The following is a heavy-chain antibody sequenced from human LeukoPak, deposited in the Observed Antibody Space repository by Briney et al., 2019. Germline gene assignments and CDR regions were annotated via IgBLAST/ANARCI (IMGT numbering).Heavy chain of an antibody. J-gene: IGHJ4*02. V-gene: IGHV4-4*07. CDR3: ARVNSSGSFLDY. D-gene: IGHD3-22*01. CDR2: ISTSGST. Sequence: PSETLSLTCTVSGGSFSIYYWSWIRQSAGKGLEWIGHISTSGSTNYSPSLKSRVTISVDKSKNQFHLRLTSATAADTAVYYCARVNSSGSFLDYWGQGTLVTVSS. CDR1: GGSFSIYY.